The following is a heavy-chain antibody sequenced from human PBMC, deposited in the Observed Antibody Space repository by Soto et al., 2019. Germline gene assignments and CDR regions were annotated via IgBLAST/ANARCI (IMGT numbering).Heavy chain of an antibody. CDR2: ISGSGGST. V-gene: IGHV3-23*01. J-gene: IGHJ5*02. CDR3: AKDRTYCSSTSCYDWFDP. Sequence: GGSLRLSCAASGFTFSSYAMSWVRQAPGKGLEWVSAISGSGGSTYYADSVKGRFTISRDNSKNTLYLQMNSLRAEDTAVYYCAKDRTYCSSTSCYDWFDPWGQGTLVTVSS. CDR1: GFTFSSYA. D-gene: IGHD2-2*01.